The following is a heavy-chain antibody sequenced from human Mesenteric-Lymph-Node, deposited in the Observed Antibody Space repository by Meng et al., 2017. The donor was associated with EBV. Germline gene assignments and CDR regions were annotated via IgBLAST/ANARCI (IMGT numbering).Heavy chain of an antibody. J-gene: IGHJ4*02. CDR2: SRNRPNSYTT. CDR1: GVSLGDHY. D-gene: IGHD4-17*01. CDR3: ATLTTVTGNYDD. Sequence: EVDLVHVGGVLGQPGGSLRLSCAASGVSLGDHYVDWVRQAPGKGLEWVGRSRNRPNSYTTDFAASVKGRFIFSRDDSKNSVYLQMNSLKTEDTAVYYCATLTTVTGNYDDWGQGTLVTVSS. V-gene: IGHV3-72*01.